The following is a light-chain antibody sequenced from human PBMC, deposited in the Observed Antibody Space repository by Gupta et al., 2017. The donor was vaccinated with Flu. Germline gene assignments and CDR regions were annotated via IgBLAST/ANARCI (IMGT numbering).Light chain of an antibody. V-gene: IGKV3-15*01. CDR1: QSVSSN. Sequence: IVMTQSPATLSVSPGERATPSCSASQSVSSNLAWYQQKPGQAPRLLIYGASTRATGIPARFSGSGSGTEFTLTISSLQSGDFAVYYCQQYNNWPPYSFGQGTKLEIK. CDR2: GAS. CDR3: QQYNNWPPYS. J-gene: IGKJ2*03.